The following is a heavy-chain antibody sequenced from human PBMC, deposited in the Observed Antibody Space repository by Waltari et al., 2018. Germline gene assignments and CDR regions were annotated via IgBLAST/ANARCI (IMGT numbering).Heavy chain of an antibody. D-gene: IGHD3-3*01. CDR1: GFPLSSYG. Sequence: QVHLVESGGGVVQPGRSLRLSCVASGFPLSSYGMHWVRQAPGKVLEWLAVISFDGSKIYYADSVKGRFTISRDDSQNTLHLQMNGLRGDDSAIYHCAKDFGLRFLEDWGQGTLVTVSS. CDR2: ISFDGSKI. CDR3: AKDFGLRFLED. V-gene: IGHV3-30*18. J-gene: IGHJ4*02.